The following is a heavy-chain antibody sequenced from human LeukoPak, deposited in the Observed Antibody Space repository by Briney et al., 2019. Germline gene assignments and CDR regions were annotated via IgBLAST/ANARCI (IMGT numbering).Heavy chain of an antibody. D-gene: IGHD3-22*01. CDR2: IYYSGST. CDR3: ASVPAITMIVVVTKGDAFDI. Sequence: SETLSLTCTVSGGSIGSSSYYWGWIRQPPGKGLEWIGSIYYSGSTYYNPSLKSRVTISVDTSKNQFSLKLSSVTAADTAVYYCASVPAITMIVVVTKGDAFDIWGQGTMVTVSS. CDR1: GGSIGSSSYY. J-gene: IGHJ3*02. V-gene: IGHV4-39*07.